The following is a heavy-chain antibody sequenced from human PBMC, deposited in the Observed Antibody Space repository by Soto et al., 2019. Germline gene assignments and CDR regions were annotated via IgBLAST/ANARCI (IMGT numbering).Heavy chain of an antibody. V-gene: IGHV3-30*18. CDR1: GFTFSSYG. CDR2: ISYDGSNK. CDR3: AKDDSSKSIVGAPG. D-gene: IGHD1-26*01. J-gene: IGHJ4*02. Sequence: GGSLRLSCAASGFTFSSYGMHWVRQAPGKGLEWVAVISYDGSNKYYADSVKGRFTISRDNSKNTLYLQMNSLRAEDTAVYYCAKDDSSKSIVGAPGWGQGTLVTVSS.